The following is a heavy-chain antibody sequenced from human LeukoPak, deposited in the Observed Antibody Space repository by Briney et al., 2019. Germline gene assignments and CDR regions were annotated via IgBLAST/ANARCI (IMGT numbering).Heavy chain of an antibody. CDR2: IHTSGNT. CDR1: GGFISNYY. CDR3: ARGPPQGGTYFDS. Sequence: SETLSLTCTVSGGFISNYYWSWIRQPAGKGLEWIGRIHTSGNTLYNHSLKNRVTMSVDTSKNQLSLNLNSATAADTAVCFCARGPPQGGTYFDSWGQGTLVTVSS. J-gene: IGHJ4*02. V-gene: IGHV4-4*07. D-gene: IGHD2-15*01.